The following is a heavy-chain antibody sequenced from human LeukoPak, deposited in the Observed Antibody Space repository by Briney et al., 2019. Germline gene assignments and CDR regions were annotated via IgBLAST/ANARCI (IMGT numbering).Heavy chain of an antibody. D-gene: IGHD3-22*01. CDR2: INPNSGGT. J-gene: IGHJ3*02. CDR1: GYTFTGYY. CDR3: AREALGYYDSSGYYAPDDAFDI. Sequence: ASVKVSCKASGYTFTGYYMHWVRQAPGQGLEWMGRINPNSGGTNYAQKFQGRVTMTRDTSISTAYMELSRLRSDDTAVYYCAREALGYYDSSGYYAPDDAFDIWGRGTMVTVSS. V-gene: IGHV1-2*06.